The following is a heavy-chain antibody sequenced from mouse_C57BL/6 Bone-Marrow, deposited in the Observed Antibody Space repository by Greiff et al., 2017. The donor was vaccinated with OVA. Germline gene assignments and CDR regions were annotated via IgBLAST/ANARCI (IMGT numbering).Heavy chain of an antibody. CDR2: IDPETGGT. Sequence: QVQLQQSGAELVRPGASVTLSCKASGSTFTDYEMHWVKQTPVHGLEWIGAIDPETGGTAYNQKFKGKAILTADKSSSTAYMQLSSLTSEDSAVYYCARGDYDGVADYWGQGTSVTVSS. CDR3: ARGDYDGVADY. D-gene: IGHD2-4*01. V-gene: IGHV1-15*01. CDR1: GSTFTDYE. J-gene: IGHJ4*01.